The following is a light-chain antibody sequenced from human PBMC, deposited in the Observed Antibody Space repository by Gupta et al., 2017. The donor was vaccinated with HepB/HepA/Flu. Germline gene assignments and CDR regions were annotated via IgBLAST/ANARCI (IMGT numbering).Light chain of an antibody. CDR3: QQYGGSPLFT. CDR1: PSISY. J-gene: IGKJ4*01. Sequence: GERATLSCRASPSISYLAWYQQKPGQSPRLLISGASTRAAGIPDRFSGSGSGTDFTLTISRLEPEDFAVYYCQQYGGSPLFTFGGGTKVDIK. CDR2: GAS. V-gene: IGKV3-20*01.